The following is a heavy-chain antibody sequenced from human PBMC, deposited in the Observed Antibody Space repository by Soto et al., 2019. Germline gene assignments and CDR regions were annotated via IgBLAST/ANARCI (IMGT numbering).Heavy chain of an antibody. J-gene: IGHJ4*02. V-gene: IGHV4-30-4*01. CDR2: IYYSGST. Sequence: QVQLQESGPGLVKPSQTLSLTCTVSGGSISSGDYYWSWIRQPPGKGLEWIGYIYYSGSTYYNPSLKSRVTISVDTSKNQFSLKLSSVTAADTAVYFCARVGGFGATTIDYWGQGTLVTVSS. CDR3: ARVGGFGATTIDY. CDR1: GGSISSGDYY. D-gene: IGHD3-10*01.